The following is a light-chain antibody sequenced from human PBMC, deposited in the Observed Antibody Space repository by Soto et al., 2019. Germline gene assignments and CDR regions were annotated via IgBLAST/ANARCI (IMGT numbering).Light chain of an antibody. Sequence: AIQLTQSPSSLSASVGDRVTITCRASQDISSALAWYQQKPGKAPNLLIYDASNLQSGVPSRFSGSGSGTEVTLTITSLHPGDFATYYCQQYKTYPWSFGQGTKVDIK. CDR1: QDISSA. J-gene: IGKJ1*01. CDR3: QQYKTYPWS. CDR2: DAS. V-gene: IGKV1-13*02.